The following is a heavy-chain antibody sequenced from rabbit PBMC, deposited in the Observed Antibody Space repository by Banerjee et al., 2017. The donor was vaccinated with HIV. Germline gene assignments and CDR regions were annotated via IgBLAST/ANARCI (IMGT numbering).Heavy chain of an antibody. J-gene: IGHJ4*01. D-gene: IGHD4-1*01. CDR2: IYTGSGAT. Sequence: QDQLEESGGGLVRPGGSLTLTCKASGLDFGSSYWICWVRQAPGKGLEWIGCIYTGSGATYYASWVNGRFTISRSTSLNTVDLKMTSLTAADTATYFCARDTGAWGDFSLWGPGTLVTVS. CDR1: GLDFGSSYW. CDR3: ARDTGAWGDFSL. V-gene: IGHV1S43*01.